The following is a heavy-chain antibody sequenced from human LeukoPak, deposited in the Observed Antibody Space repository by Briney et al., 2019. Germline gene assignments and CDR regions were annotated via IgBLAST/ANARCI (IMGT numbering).Heavy chain of an antibody. CDR3: ARHKPVPAANYYYYMDV. Sequence: SETLSLTCTVSGGSISSYYWSWIRQPPGKGLEWIGYIYTSGSTNYNPSLKSRVTISVDTSKNQFSLKLSSVTAADTAVYYCARHKPVPAANYYYYMDVWGKGTTVTVSS. J-gene: IGHJ6*03. V-gene: IGHV4-4*09. CDR1: GGSISSYY. CDR2: IYTSGST. D-gene: IGHD2-2*01.